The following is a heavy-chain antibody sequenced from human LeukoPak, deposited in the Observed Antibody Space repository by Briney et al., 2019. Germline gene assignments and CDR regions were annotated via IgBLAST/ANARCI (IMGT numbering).Heavy chain of an antibody. V-gene: IGHV3-74*01. CDR3: ARDAYDSSGYYYGPFDY. CDR1: GFTFTSYW. Sequence: GGSLRLSCAASGFTFTSYWMHWVRQAPGKGLLWVSRINTAGSSTSYADSVKGRFTISRDNAKNTLYLQMNSLRAEDTAVYYCARDAYDSSGYYYGPFDYWGQGTLVTVSS. J-gene: IGHJ4*02. D-gene: IGHD3-22*01. CDR2: INTAGSST.